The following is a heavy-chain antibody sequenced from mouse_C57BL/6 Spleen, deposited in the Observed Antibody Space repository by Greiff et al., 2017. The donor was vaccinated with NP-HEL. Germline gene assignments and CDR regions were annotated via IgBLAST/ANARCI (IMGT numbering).Heavy chain of an antibody. CDR2: TFYSGIT. D-gene: IGHD1-1*01. V-gene: IGHV3-3*01. J-gene: IGHJ1*03. CDR3: ARSPITTVVAHWYFDV. Sequence: EVKLQESGPSLVRPSQTLSLTCTVTGFSINSYCYWIWIRQFPGNKLEYIGYTFYSGITYYNPSLESRTYITRDTSKNQFSLKLSSVTTEDTATYYCARSPITTVVAHWYFDVWGTGTTVTVSS. CDR1: GFSINSYCY.